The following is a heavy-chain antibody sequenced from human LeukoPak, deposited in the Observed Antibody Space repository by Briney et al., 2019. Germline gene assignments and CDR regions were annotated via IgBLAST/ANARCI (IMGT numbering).Heavy chain of an antibody. J-gene: IGHJ5*02. CDR2: IIPIFGTA. V-gene: IGHV1-69*06. CDR3: ARVGSGSYYNDWFDP. D-gene: IGHD3-10*01. CDR1: GGTFSSYA. Sequence: SVKVSCKASGGTFSSYAISWVRQAPGQGLEWMGGIIPIFGTANYAQKFQGRVTITADKSTSTAYMELSSLRSEGTAVYYCARVGSGSYYNDWFDPWGQGTLVTVSS.